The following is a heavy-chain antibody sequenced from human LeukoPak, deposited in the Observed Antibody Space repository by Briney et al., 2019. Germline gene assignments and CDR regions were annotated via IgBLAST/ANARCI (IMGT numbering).Heavy chain of an antibody. Sequence: SETLSLTCTVSGGSISSDGYYWSWIRQHPGKGLEWIGYIYYSGRTFYNPSLKSRVFISEDTSENQFSLRLSSVTAADTAVYYCARVATIGVVHENWFGPWGQGALVTVSS. CDR2: IYYSGRT. V-gene: IGHV4-31*03. D-gene: IGHD3-3*01. J-gene: IGHJ5*02. CDR1: GGSISSDGYY. CDR3: ARVATIGVVHENWFGP.